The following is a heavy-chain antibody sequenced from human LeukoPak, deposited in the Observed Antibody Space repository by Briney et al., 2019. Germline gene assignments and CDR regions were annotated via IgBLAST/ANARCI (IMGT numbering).Heavy chain of an antibody. CDR3: AKPAKTDYADY. CDR2: ISGGST. J-gene: IGHJ4*02. Sequence: GGSLRLSCAASGFTVSSNEMSWVRQAPGKGLEWVSSISGGSTYYADSVKGRFTISRDNSKNTLYLQMNSLRAEDTAVYYCAKPAKTDYADYWGQGTLVTVSS. V-gene: IGHV3-38-3*01. D-gene: IGHD1-14*01. CDR1: GFTVSSNE.